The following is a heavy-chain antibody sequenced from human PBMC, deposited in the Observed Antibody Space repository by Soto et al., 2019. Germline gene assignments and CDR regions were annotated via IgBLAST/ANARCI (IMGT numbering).Heavy chain of an antibody. CDR1: YTSISDYY. Sequence: PSQTLCPTNTASYTSISDYYCSWIRQPPEKRLGRIGYIYYNGSTNYNPSLKSRVTISVDTSKNQFSLKLSSVTAADTAVYYCARAVTYYDFWSGYPGPNWFDPWGQGTLVTVSS. CDR3: ARAVTYYDFWSGYPGPNWFDP. CDR2: IYYNGST. D-gene: IGHD3-3*01. V-gene: IGHV4-59*01. J-gene: IGHJ5*02.